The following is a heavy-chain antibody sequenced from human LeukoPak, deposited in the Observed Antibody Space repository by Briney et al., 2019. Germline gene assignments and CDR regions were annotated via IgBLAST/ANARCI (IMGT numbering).Heavy chain of an antibody. Sequence: ASVKVSCKASGYTFTSYYMHWVRQAPGQGLEWMGIINPSGGSTSYAQKFQGRVTMTRDTSTSTAYMELSSLRSQDTAVYYCARHGYYGDYADYWGQGTLVTVSS. CDR1: GYTFTSYY. V-gene: IGHV1-46*01. D-gene: IGHD4-17*01. J-gene: IGHJ4*02. CDR2: INPSGGST. CDR3: ARHGYYGDYADY.